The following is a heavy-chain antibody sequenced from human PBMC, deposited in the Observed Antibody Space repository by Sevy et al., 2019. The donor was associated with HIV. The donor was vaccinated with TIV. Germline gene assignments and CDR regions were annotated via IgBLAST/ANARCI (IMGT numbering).Heavy chain of an antibody. Sequence: GGSLRLSCAASGLTFTDYYMSWIRQAPGKGLEWLSYISSSGDTIQYADSVKGRFTISRDNAKNSLSLQMNSLRAEDTAVYYCARESRTRFTDCWGQGTLVTVSS. D-gene: IGHD2-2*01. V-gene: IGHV3-11*01. CDR1: GLTFTDYY. CDR2: ISSSGDTI. J-gene: IGHJ4*02. CDR3: ARESRTRFTDC.